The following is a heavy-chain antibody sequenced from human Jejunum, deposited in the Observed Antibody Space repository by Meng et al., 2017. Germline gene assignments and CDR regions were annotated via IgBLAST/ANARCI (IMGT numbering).Heavy chain of an antibody. CDR3: ARERWEYYESSGFDS. V-gene: IGHV4-30-4*01. CDR2: IQYIGGA. CDR1: GGSIRGGDYY. D-gene: IGHD3-22*01. J-gene: IGHJ4*02. Sequence: QVQLQESGPGLVKPSQNLSPHCTVSGGSIRGGDYYWSWIRQPPGKGLEWIGYIQYIGGAFFHPSFKSRAAISVDTSNNQFSLKLNSVTAGDTAVYYCARERWEYYESSGFDSWGQGTLVTVSS.